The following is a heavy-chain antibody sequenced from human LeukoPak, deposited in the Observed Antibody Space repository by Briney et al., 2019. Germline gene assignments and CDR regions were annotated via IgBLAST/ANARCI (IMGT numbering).Heavy chain of an antibody. CDR2: IKQDGSEK. CDR1: GFIFSNYW. Sequence: GGSLRLSCAASGFIFSNYWMSWVRQAPGKGLEWVAKIKQDGSEKYYVDAVKGRFTISRDNAKNSLYLQMNSLRAEDTAVYYCARGGAAPDYWGQGTLVTVSS. V-gene: IGHV3-7*01. J-gene: IGHJ4*02. CDR3: ARGGAAPDY. D-gene: IGHD6-6*01.